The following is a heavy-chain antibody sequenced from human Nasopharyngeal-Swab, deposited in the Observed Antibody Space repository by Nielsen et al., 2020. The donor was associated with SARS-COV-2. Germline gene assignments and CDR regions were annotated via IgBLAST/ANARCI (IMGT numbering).Heavy chain of an antibody. D-gene: IGHD3-22*01. J-gene: IGHJ6*02. CDR1: GFTFSSYA. CDR2: ISGSGGST. V-gene: IGHV3-23*01. Sequence: GESLKISCAASGFTFSSYAMSWVRQAPGKGPEWVSAISGSGGSTYYADSVKGRFTISRDNSKNTLYLQMNSLRAEDTAVYYCAKDLEDYYDSSGLVYGMDVWGQGTTVTVSS. CDR3: AKDLEDYYDSSGLVYGMDV.